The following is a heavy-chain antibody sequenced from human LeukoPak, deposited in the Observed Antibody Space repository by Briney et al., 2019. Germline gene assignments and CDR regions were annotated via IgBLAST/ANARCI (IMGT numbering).Heavy chain of an antibody. V-gene: IGHV1-2*02. D-gene: IGHD3-10*01. CDR2: INPNSGGT. CDR1: GYTFTGYY. CDR3: ARGRGSGRNHRNDAFDI. J-gene: IGHJ3*02. Sequence: GASVKVSCKASGYTFTGYYMHWVRQAPGQGLEWMGWINPNSGGTNYAQKFQGRVTMTRNTSISTAYMELSSLRSEDTAVYYCARGRGSGRNHRNDAFDIWGQGTMVTVSS.